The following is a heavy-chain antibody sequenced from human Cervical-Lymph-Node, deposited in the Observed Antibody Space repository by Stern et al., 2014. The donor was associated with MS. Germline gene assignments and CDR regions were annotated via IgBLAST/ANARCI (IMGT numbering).Heavy chain of an antibody. Sequence: QLQLQESGPGLVKPSETLSLTCTVSGGSISSSSYYWGWIRQPPGKGLEWIGSIYYSGSTYYNPSLKSRVTISVDTSKTNFPLKLSSVTAADTAVYYCARLQRITMILAYYWGQGTLVTVSS. D-gene: IGHD3-22*01. CDR2: IYYSGST. J-gene: IGHJ4*02. CDR1: GGSISSSSYY. V-gene: IGHV4-39*01. CDR3: ARLQRITMILAYY.